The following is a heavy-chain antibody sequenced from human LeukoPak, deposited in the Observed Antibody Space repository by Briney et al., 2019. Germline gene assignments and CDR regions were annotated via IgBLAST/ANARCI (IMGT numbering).Heavy chain of an antibody. V-gene: IGHV3-48*01. D-gene: IGHD4-17*01. Sequence: PGGSLRLSCAASGFTFRSYGMNWVRQAPGKGPEWVSYISGRSTTMYYADSVRGRFTISRDNAKNSLYLEMNSLRPEDTAVYYCAKDPHPSGYGDFHYMDVWGKGTTVTVSS. CDR2: ISGRSTTM. CDR3: AKDPHPSGYGDFHYMDV. J-gene: IGHJ6*03. CDR1: GFTFRSYG.